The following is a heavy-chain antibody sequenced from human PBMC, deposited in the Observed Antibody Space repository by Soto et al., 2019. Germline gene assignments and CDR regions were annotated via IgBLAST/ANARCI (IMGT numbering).Heavy chain of an antibody. CDR2: IYYSGST. V-gene: IGHV4-59*01. Sequence: PSETLSLTCTVSGGSISSYYWSWIRQPPGKGLEWIGYIYYSGSTNYNPSLKSRVTISVDTCKNQFSLKLSSVTAADTAVYYCARVHSSSRMWRYFDYWGQGTLVTVSS. J-gene: IGHJ4*02. D-gene: IGHD6-13*01. CDR3: ARVHSSSRMWRYFDY. CDR1: GGSISSYY.